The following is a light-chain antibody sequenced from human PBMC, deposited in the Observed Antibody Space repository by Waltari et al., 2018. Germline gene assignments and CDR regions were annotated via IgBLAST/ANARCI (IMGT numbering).Light chain of an antibody. CDR1: QSVLYSSNHKNY. CDR3: QQYDSTPYT. V-gene: IGKV4-1*01. J-gene: IGKJ2*01. Sequence: DVVMTQSPDSLAVSMGERATINCKSSQSVLYSSNHKNYLARYQQKPGQPPKLLIYWATLREYGLPDRFSGSGSGKDCNRPLSSLQAEDVAVYYGQQYDSTPYTFGQRTTLE. CDR2: WAT.